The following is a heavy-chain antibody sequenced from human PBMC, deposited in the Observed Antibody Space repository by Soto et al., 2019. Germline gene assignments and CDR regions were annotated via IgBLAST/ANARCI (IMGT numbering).Heavy chain of an antibody. Sequence: GASVKVSCKASGYTFTSYDINWVRQATGQGLEWMGWMNPNSGNTGYAQKFQGRVTMTRNTSISTAYMELSSLRSEDTAVYYCARGPGYDYENYYYYMDVWGKGTTVTVSS. CDR3: ARGPGYDYENYYYYMDV. V-gene: IGHV1-8*01. CDR1: GYTFTSYD. J-gene: IGHJ6*03. D-gene: IGHD5-12*01. CDR2: MNPNSGNT.